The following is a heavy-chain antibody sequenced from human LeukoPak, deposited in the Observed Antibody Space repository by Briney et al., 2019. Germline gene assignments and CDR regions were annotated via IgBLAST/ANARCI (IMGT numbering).Heavy chain of an antibody. CDR1: GGSISSYY. J-gene: IGHJ4*02. V-gene: IGHV4-4*07. D-gene: IGHD5-24*01. CDR3: ARSWLQGLLDN. Sequence: SETQSLTCTVSGGSISSYYCSWIRQPAGKGLEWIGRIYTSGSTNYNPSLKSRVTMSVDTSKNQFSLKLSSVTAADTAVHYCARSWLQGLLDNWGQGTLVTVPS. CDR2: IYTSGST.